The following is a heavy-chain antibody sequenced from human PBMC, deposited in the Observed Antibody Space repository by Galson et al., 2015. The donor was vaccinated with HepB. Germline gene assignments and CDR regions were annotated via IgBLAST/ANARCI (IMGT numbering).Heavy chain of an antibody. CDR2: ISYDGSNK. D-gene: IGHD2-2*01. V-gene: IGHV3-30*18. Sequence: SLRLSCAASGFTFSSYGMHWVRQAPGKGLEWVAVISYDGSNKYYADSVKGRFTISRDNSKNTLYLQMNSLRAEDTAVYYCAKDAVVVPAATYYFDYWGQGTLVTVSS. CDR3: AKDAVVVPAATYYFDY. J-gene: IGHJ4*02. CDR1: GFTFSSYG.